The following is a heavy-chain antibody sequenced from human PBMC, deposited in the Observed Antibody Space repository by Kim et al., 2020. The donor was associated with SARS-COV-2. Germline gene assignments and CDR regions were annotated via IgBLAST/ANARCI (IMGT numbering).Heavy chain of an antibody. J-gene: IGHJ5*02. CDR3: ARVLGPIGFGEFPFANWFDP. Sequence: SETLSLTCTVSGGSISSYYWSWIRQPPGKGLEWIGYIYYSGSTNYNPSLKSRVTISVDTSKNQFSLKLSSVTAADTAVYYCARVLGPIGFGEFPFANWFDPWGQGTLVTVSS. V-gene: IGHV4-59*01. CDR1: GGSISSYY. D-gene: IGHD3-10*01. CDR2: IYYSGST.